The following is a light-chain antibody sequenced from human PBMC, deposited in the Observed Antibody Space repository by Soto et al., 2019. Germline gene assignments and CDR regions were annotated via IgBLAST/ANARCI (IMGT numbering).Light chain of an antibody. CDR2: GAS. V-gene: IGKV3-20*01. CDR3: QQYVSSIT. J-gene: IGKJ5*01. Sequence: IVLTQSPGTLSLSPGERATLSCRARQSVSSSYLAWYQQKPGQAPRLLIYGASSRATGIPDRFSGSGSGTDFTLTINRLEPEDFAVYYCQQYVSSITFGQGTRLEIK. CDR1: QSVSSSY.